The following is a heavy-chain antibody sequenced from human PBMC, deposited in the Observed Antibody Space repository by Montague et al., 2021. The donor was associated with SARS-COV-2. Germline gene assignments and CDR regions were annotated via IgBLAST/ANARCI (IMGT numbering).Heavy chain of an antibody. V-gene: IGHV3-23*01. D-gene: IGHD3-10*01. J-gene: IGHJ4*02. CDR2: ISASAMRT. Sequence: SLRLSCAASGFTFSTYGMTWVRQAPVKGLEWVSSISASAMRTHYXDSXKGRFTISRDNSKNTLYLQMSSLRAEDTAVYFCLNYHGSGSYGDFWGQGTLVTVSP. CDR1: GFTFSTYG. CDR3: LNYHGSGSYGDF.